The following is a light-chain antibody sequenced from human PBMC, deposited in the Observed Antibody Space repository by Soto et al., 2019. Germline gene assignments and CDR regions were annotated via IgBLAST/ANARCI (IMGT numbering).Light chain of an antibody. CDR2: GAS. V-gene: IGKV3D-15*01. CDR3: QQYNKWPRT. Sequence: EIVMTHSPATLSVSPWERATLSCRASQSVNINLAWFQQKPGQAPRLLIYGASTRATGIPAKFSGSGSGTEFTLTISSLQSEDFAVYYCQQYNKWPRTFGQGTKVDIK. J-gene: IGKJ1*01. CDR1: QSVNIN.